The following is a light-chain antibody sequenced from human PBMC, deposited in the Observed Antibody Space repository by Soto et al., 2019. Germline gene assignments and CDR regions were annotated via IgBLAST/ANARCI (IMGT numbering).Light chain of an antibody. J-gene: IGLJ1*01. CDR2: EVT. V-gene: IGLV2-8*01. CDR3: ASYAGSNKV. Sequence: QSALTQPPSASGSPGQSVTISCTGTSSDVGGYNYVSWYQQHPGKAPKLMIHEVTKRPSGVPDRFSGSKSGNTASLTVSGLLAEDEADYYCASYAGSNKVFGTGTKVTVL. CDR1: SSDVGGYNY.